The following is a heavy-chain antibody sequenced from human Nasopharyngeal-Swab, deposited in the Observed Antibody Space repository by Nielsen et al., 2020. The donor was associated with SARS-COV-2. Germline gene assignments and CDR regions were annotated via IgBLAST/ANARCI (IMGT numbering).Heavy chain of an antibody. CDR2: ISGSGGST. J-gene: IGHJ4*02. Sequence: GGSLRLSCAASGFTFSSYAMSWVCQAPGKGLEWVSAISGSGGSTYYADSVKGRFIISRDNSKNTLYLQMNSLRAEDTAVYYCAKSDSSSLAGDYWGQGTLVTVSS. V-gene: IGHV3-23*01. CDR3: AKSDSSSLAGDY. D-gene: IGHD6-13*01. CDR1: GFTFSSYA.